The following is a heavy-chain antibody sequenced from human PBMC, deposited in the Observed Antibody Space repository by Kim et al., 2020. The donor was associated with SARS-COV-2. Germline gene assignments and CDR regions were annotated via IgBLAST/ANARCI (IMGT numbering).Heavy chain of an antibody. CDR3: ARGLRSANY. V-gene: IGHV3-7*03. D-gene: IGHD3-3*01. CDR2: IKQDGSEK. Sequence: LSLTCASSGFTFRNYWMTWVRQAPGKGLEWVASIKQDGSEKYYVDSVKGRFTISRDNAKNSLYLQMNSLRVEDTAVYYCARGLRSANYGGQGTLVTVSS. CDR1: GFTFRNYW. J-gene: IGHJ4*02.